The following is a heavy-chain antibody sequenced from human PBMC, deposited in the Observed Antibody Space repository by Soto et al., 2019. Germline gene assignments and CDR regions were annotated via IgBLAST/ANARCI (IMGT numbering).Heavy chain of an antibody. D-gene: IGHD2-21*02. CDR1: GGTFSSYA. Sequence: SVKVSCKASGGTFSSYAISWVRQAPGQGLEWMGGIIPIFGTANYAQKFQGRVTITADESTSTAYMELSSLRSEDTAVYYCAREDIVVVTATPYYYYGMDVWGHGTTVTVS. V-gene: IGHV1-69*13. CDR3: AREDIVVVTATPYYYYGMDV. CDR2: IIPIFGTA. J-gene: IGHJ6*02.